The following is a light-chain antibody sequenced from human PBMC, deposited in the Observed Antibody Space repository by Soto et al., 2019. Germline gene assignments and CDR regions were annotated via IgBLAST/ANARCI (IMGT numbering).Light chain of an antibody. J-gene: IGLJ2*01. CDR3: QSYDSSLRGVL. V-gene: IGLV1-40*01. CDR1: SSNIGAGYN. CDR2: GDI. Sequence: QSVLTQPPSVSGAPGQRVIISCTGSSSNIGAGYNVHWYQQLPGTAPKLLIYGDIDRPSGVPDRFSGSKSGTSASLAITGLQADDEADYYCQSYDSSLRGVLFGGGTKLTVL.